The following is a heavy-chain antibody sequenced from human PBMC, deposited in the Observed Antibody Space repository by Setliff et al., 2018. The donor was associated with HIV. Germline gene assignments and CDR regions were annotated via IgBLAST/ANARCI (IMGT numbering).Heavy chain of an antibody. Sequence: GGSLRLSCEASGFTVSGSYINWVRQAPGKGLEWVAVIYNNGNTYYADSVKGRFTISRDASKNTLYLQMNSLSAEDTALYYCARDRRPVWGMDVWGQGTTVTVSS. D-gene: IGHD3-16*01. CDR3: ARDRRPVWGMDV. V-gene: IGHV3-66*03. J-gene: IGHJ6*02. CDR1: GFTVSGSY. CDR2: IYNNGNT.